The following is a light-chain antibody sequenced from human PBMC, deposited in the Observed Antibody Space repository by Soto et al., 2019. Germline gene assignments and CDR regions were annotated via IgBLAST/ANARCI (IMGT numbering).Light chain of an antibody. CDR1: QSVSNNY. V-gene: IGKV3-20*01. CDR3: LQYGSSPPYT. CDR2: VSS. Sequence: EIVLTQSPGTLSLSPGERATLSCRASQSVSNNYLAWYQQKPGQAPRLLIFVSSDRATGIPDRFSGSGSGTDFTLTISRLEPEDFAVYYCLQYGSSPPYTFGQGTQLEIK. J-gene: IGKJ2*01.